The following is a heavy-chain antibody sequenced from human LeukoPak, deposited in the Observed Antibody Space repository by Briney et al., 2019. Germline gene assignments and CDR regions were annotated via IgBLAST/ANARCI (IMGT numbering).Heavy chain of an antibody. D-gene: IGHD2-8*01. CDR3: AKGSGVPRVYSDGFDI. CDR1: GFTFSSYS. V-gene: IGHV3-21*01. Sequence: PGGSLRLSCAASGFTFSSYSMNWVRQAPGKGLEWVSSISSSSSYIYYADSVKGRFTIARDSSKNTLYLQMNSLRAGDTAVYYCAKGSGVPRVYSDGFDIWGQGTMVTVSS. CDR2: ISSSSSYI. J-gene: IGHJ3*02.